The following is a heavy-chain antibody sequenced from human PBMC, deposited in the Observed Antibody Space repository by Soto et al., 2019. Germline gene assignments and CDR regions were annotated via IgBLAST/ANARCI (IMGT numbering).Heavy chain of an antibody. Sequence: EVQLVQSGAEVKKPGESLKISCKGSGYSFTSYWIGCVRQMPGQGLEWMGSIYPGDSDIRYSTSFQGQVTITDYNSISTAYLQWSSLKASDTAMYYCARRVDYGGNSGPFAPCGQGTLVTVSS. J-gene: IGHJ5*02. CDR2: IYPGDSDI. V-gene: IGHV5-51*01. CDR1: GYSFTSYW. CDR3: ARRVDYGGNSGPFAP. D-gene: IGHD4-17*01.